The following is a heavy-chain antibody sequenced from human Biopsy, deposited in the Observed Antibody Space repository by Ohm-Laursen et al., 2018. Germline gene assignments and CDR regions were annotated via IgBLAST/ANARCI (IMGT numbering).Heavy chain of an antibody. D-gene: IGHD5/OR15-5a*01. J-gene: IGHJ4*02. CDR1: GDSIKNDA. CDR2: MLHSGHS. CDR3: ARHFESTAIFDY. V-gene: IGHV4-59*08. Sequence: SETLSLTCTVSGDSIKNDAWSWIRQFPGKGLEWLGYMLHSGHSDYNPSLERRLTLSIDASKNQISLNLSSVTAAETAIYYCARHFESTAIFDYWGQGALITVSS.